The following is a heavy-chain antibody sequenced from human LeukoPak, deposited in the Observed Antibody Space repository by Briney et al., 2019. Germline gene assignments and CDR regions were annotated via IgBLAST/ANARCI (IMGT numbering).Heavy chain of an antibody. D-gene: IGHD4-17*01. J-gene: IGHJ4*02. CDR2: ISWNIDNI. V-gene: IGHV3-9*01. Sequence: GRSLRLSCAASGFTFDDYATHWVRQAPGKGLEWVSGISWNIDNIDYADSVRGRFTISRDNAKNSLYLQMNSLRAEDTALYYCAKDYDYGFDYWGQGTLVTVSS. CDR3: AKDYDYGFDY. CDR1: GFTFDDYA.